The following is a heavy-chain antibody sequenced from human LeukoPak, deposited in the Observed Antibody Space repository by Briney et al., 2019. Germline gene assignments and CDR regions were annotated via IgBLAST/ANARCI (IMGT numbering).Heavy chain of an antibody. CDR2: IYYSGST. V-gene: IGHV4-31*03. CDR3: ARDWWNGLDY. Sequence: PSETLSLTCTVSGGSISSGGYYWSWIRQHPGTGLEWIGYIYYSGSTYYNPSLKSRVTISVDTSKNQFSLKLSSVTAADTAVYYCARDWWNGLDYWGQGTLVTVSS. CDR1: GGSISSGGYY. J-gene: IGHJ4*02. D-gene: IGHD1-1*01.